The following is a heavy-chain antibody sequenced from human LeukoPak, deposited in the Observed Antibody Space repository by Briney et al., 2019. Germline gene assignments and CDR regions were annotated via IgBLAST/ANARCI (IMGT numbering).Heavy chain of an antibody. CDR3: AKVGLEAPFDY. J-gene: IGHJ4*02. CDR1: GFTFSSYG. Sequence: GRSLRLSCAASGFTFSSYGMHWVRQAPGKGLEWVAVISYDGSNKYYADSVKGRFTISRDNSKNTLYLQMNSLRAEDTAAYYCAKVGLEAPFDYWGQGTLVTVSS. CDR2: ISYDGSNK. V-gene: IGHV3-30*18. D-gene: IGHD6-19*01.